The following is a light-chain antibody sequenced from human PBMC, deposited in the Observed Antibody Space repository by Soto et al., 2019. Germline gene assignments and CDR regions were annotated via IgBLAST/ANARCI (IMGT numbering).Light chain of an antibody. CDR2: LNSDGSH. J-gene: IGLJ2*01. CDR1: SGHSSYT. Sequence: QPVLTQSPSASASLGASVKLTCTLSSGHSSYTIAWHQQQPQKGPRYLMKLNSDGSHTKGDGIPDRFSGSSSGAERCLTISYLQSEDEADYYCQTWDTGRGVFGGGTKLTVL. V-gene: IGLV4-69*01. CDR3: QTWDTGRGV.